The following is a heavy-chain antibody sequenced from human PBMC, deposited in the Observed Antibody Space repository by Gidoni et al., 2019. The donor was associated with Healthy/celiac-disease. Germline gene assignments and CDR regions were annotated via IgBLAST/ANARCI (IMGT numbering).Heavy chain of an antibody. CDR3: ARAIRALSHTTFDY. CDR1: GGTFSSSA. CDR2: IIPIFGTA. D-gene: IGHD1-1*01. V-gene: IGHV1-69*01. J-gene: IGHJ4*02. Sequence: QVQLVQSGAEVKKPGSSVKVSCKASGGTFSSSAISWVRQATGQGLEWMGGIIPIFGTANYAQKFQGRVTITADGSTSTAYMELSSLRSEGTAVYYCARAIRALSHTTFDYWGQGTLVTVSS.